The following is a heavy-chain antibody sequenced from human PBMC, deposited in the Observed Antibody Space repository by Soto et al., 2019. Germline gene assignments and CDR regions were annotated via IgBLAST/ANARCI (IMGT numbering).Heavy chain of an antibody. J-gene: IGHJ4*02. V-gene: IGHV3-49*04. CDR3: TRDPDYDFWSGYRDY. CDR2: IRSKAYGGTT. CDR1: GFTFGYYA. Sequence: GGSLRRSCTASGFTFGYYAMSWVRQSPGKGLEWVGFIRSKAYGGTTEYAASVKGRFTISRDDSKSIAYLQMNSLKTEDTAVYYCTRDPDYDFWSGYRDYWGQGTLVTVSS. D-gene: IGHD3-3*01.